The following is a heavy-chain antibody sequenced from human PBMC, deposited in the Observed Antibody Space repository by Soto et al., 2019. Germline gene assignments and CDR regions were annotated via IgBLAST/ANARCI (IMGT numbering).Heavy chain of an antibody. J-gene: IGHJ4*02. CDR3: ARVVAAAGTVLFDY. CDR2: IYHSGST. V-gene: IGHV4-30-2*01. Sequence: SETLSLTCAVSGGSISSGGYSWSWIRQPPGKGLEWIGYIYHSGSTYYNPSLKSRVTTSVDRSKNQFSLKLSSVTAADTAVYYCARVVAAAGTVLFDYWGQGTLVTVSS. D-gene: IGHD6-13*01. CDR1: GGSISSGGYS.